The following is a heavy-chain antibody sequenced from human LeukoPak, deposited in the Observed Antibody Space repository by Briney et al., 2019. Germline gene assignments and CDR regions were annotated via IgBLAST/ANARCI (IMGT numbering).Heavy chain of an antibody. J-gene: IGHJ4*02. Sequence: GGFLRLSCAASGFTVNSYAMSWVRQGPGKGLEWVSTISGSGDNTYYADSVRDRFTISRDNSRNTLYLQMDSLRAEDTAVYYCTKDHSEYVWGSYRRDDYWGQGTLVTVSS. D-gene: IGHD3-16*02. CDR3: TKDHSEYVWGSYRRDDY. CDR1: GFTVNSYA. CDR2: ISGSGDNT. V-gene: IGHV3-23*01.